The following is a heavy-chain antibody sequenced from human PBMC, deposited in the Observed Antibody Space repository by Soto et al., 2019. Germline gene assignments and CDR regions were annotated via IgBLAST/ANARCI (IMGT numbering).Heavy chain of an antibody. CDR1: GGSVSSNSAA. J-gene: IGHJ3*02. V-gene: IGHV6-1*01. Sequence: SQTLSLTCVSSGGSVSSNSAAWNWIGKSPSRGLEWLGRTYYRSKWYNDYAVSVKSRITINPDTSKNQFSLQLNSVTPEDTAVYYCARDRMSRAFDIWGQGTTVTVSS. CDR3: ARDRMSRAFDI. CDR2: TYYRSKWYN.